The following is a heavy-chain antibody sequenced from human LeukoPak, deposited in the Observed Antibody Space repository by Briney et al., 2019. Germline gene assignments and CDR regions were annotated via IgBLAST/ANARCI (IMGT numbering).Heavy chain of an antibody. J-gene: IGHJ4*02. Sequence: PGASLRLSCAASGFTFSNYAMSWLRQAPGKGLEWVSAIVGSGSNTYYADSVKGRFTISRDNPKNTLYLQMNSLRAEDTAVYYCAKWGDYDILTGYYDSDYWGQGTLVTVSS. CDR3: AKWGDYDILTGYYDSDY. CDR1: GFTFSNYA. CDR2: IVGSGSNT. D-gene: IGHD3-9*01. V-gene: IGHV3-23*01.